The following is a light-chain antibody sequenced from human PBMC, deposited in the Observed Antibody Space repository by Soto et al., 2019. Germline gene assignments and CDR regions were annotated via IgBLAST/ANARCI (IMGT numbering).Light chain of an antibody. J-gene: IGLJ1*01. Sequence: QSALTQPPSVSGSPGQSVTISCTGTSSDVGKYDRVSWYQQPPGTAPKLIIYEVTNRPSGVPARFSGSMSGNTASLTISGLQAEDEADYYCSSYTSTSRYVFGAGTKVTVL. CDR3: SSYTSTSRYV. CDR1: SSDVGKYDR. CDR2: EVT. V-gene: IGLV2-18*02.